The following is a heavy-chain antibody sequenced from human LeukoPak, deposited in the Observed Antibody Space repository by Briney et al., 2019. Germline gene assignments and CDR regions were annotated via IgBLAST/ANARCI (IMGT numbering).Heavy chain of an antibody. CDR3: ARIDYYDSSGFLVDY. D-gene: IGHD3-22*01. CDR2: IYYSGST. J-gene: IGHJ4*02. CDR1: GGSISSYY. V-gene: IGHV4-59*01. Sequence: SETLSLTCTVSGGSISSYYWSWIRQPPGKGLEWIGYIYYSGSTNYNPSLKSRVTLSVDTSKNQFSLKLSSVTAADTAVYYCARIDYYDSSGFLVDYWGQGTLVTVSS.